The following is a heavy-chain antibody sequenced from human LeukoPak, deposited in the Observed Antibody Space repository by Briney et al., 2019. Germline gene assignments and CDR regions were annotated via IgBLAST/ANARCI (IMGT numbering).Heavy chain of an antibody. J-gene: IGHJ5*02. CDR1: GSTFSSYG. D-gene: IGHD4-4*01. CDR3: ARDFHLTVTTPWFDP. V-gene: IGHV3-33*01. Sequence: PEGSLRLSCAASGSTFSSYGMHWVRQAPGKGLEWVAVIWYDGSNKYYADSVKGRFTISRDNSKNTLYLQMNSLRAEDTAVYYCARDFHLTVTTPWFDPWGQGTLVTVSS. CDR2: IWYDGSNK.